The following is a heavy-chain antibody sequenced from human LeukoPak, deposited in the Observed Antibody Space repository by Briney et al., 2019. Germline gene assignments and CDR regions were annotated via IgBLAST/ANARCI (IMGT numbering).Heavy chain of an antibody. Sequence: GGSLRLSCAASGFTFDDYGMSWVRQAPGKGLEWVSGINWNGGSTGYADSVKGRFTISRDNAKNSLYLQMNSLRAEETALYYCARDFYYYDSTGYACFDHWGQGTLVSVSS. CDR3: ARDFYYYDSTGYACFDH. CDR2: INWNGGST. CDR1: GFTFDDYG. D-gene: IGHD3-22*01. J-gene: IGHJ4*02. V-gene: IGHV3-20*04.